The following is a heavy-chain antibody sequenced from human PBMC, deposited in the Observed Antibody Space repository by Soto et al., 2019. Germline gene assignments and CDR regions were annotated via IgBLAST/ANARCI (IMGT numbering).Heavy chain of an antibody. J-gene: IGHJ6*02. V-gene: IGHV3-30-3*01. CDR2: ISYDGSNK. CDR3: ARERVDDSSGYYFLFPYYYYGMDV. CDR1: GFTFSSYA. Sequence: ESGGGVVQPGRSLRLSCAASGFTFSSYAMHWVRQAPGKGLEWVAVISYDGSNKYYADSVKGRFTISRDNSKNTLYLQMNSLRAEDTAVYYCARERVDDSSGYYFLFPYYYYGMDVWGQGTTVTVSS. D-gene: IGHD3-22*01.